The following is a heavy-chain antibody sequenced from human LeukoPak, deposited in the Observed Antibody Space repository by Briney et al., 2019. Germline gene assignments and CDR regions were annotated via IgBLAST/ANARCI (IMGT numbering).Heavy chain of an antibody. V-gene: IGHV6-1*01. CDR2: IYYRSRWHY. Sequence: SQTLSLTCAISGDSVSSYSGSWSWIRQSPSRGPEWLGRIYYRSRWHYEYAVSVQNRISISPDTNKNQFSLQLNSMSPDDSAVYYCVSGGDWGFGWYFDVWGRGALVTVSS. CDR1: GDSVSSYSGS. CDR3: VSGGDWGFGWYFDV. J-gene: IGHJ2*01. D-gene: IGHD7-27*01.